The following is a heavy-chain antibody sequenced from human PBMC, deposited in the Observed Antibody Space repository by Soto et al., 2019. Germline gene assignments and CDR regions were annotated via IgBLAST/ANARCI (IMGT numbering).Heavy chain of an antibody. D-gene: IGHD6-19*01. J-gene: IGHJ4*02. CDR2: INPRGGST. CDR3: ARGRFSSEWQWRRYSDY. V-gene: IGHV1-46*01. Sequence: ASVKVSCKASGYTITNYYMNWVRQAPGQGLEWMGIINPRGGSTSYTQKFQGRVTLTRDTSTTTFFMELNSLTSEDTAVYYCARGRFSSEWQWRRYSDYWGQGTRVTVSS. CDR1: GYTITNYY.